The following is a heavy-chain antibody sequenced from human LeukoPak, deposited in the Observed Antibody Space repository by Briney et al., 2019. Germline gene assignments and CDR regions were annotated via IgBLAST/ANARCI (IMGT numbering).Heavy chain of an antibody. CDR3: AREEVGMDV. CDR2: INPNSGGT. CDR1: GYTFTGYY. Sequence: ASVKVSCTASGYTFTGYYMHWVRQAPEKGLEWMGWINPNSGGTNYAQKFQGRVTMTRDTSISTPYMELSRLRSDDTAVYYCAREEVGMDVWGPGTTVTVSS. J-gene: IGHJ6*02. V-gene: IGHV1-2*02.